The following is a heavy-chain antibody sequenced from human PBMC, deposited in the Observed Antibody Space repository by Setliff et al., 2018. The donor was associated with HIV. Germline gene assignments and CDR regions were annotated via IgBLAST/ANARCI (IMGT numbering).Heavy chain of an antibody. Sequence: PSETLSLTCTVSGGSISSGSYYWSWIRQPAGKGLEWIGHIHTSGSTKYNPSLKSRVTISVDTSKKHFSLRLTSVTAADTAVYFCAGFWSGYFPYWGQGTLVTVS. CDR3: AGFWSGYFPY. V-gene: IGHV4-61*09. J-gene: IGHJ4*02. D-gene: IGHD3-3*01. CDR2: IHTSGST. CDR1: GGSISSGSYY.